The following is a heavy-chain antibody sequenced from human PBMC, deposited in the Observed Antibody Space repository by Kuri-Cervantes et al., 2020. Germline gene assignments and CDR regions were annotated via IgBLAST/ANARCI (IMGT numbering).Heavy chain of an antibody. V-gene: IGHV4-59*06. CDR1: GGSMSSHY. CDR3: ATHPGLDY. CDR2: IYYSGST. J-gene: IGHJ4*02. Sequence: SETLSLTCTVSGGSMSSHYWTWIRQSPGKGLEWIGYIYYSGSTYYNPSLKSRVTISVDTSKNQFSLKLSSVTAADTAVYYCATHPGLDYWGQGTLVTVSS.